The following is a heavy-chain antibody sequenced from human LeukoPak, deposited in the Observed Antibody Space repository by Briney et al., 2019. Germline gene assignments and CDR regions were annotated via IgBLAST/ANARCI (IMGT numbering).Heavy chain of an antibody. Sequence: PVGSVRLSCVASGFTFSGHWMHWVRQVPGKGLVAVARIAPDGSATTYADSVKGRFTISRDNAKNTLYLEMNSLTAEDTALYYCTRSGYYNGYDYWGQGTLVTVSS. V-gene: IGHV3-74*03. CDR2: IAPDGSAT. D-gene: IGHD3-10*01. J-gene: IGHJ4*02. CDR1: GFTFSGHW. CDR3: TRSGYYNGYDY.